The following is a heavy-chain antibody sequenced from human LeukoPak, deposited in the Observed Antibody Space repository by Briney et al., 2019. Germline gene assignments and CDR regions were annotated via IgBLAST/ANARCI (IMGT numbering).Heavy chain of an antibody. CDR1: GVTLTSYV. D-gene: IGHD1-1*01. V-gene: IGHV3-33*01. Sequence: PRGSLTPSPALSGVTLTSYVMHWGRQGPGQGLEWVSGIWYDGSQKYYADSVKGRFTISRDNSKNTMYLQMNSMRAEDTAVYYCARDRQGTPGTFDIWGQGRMVTVSP. J-gene: IGHJ3*02. CDR2: IWYDGSQK. CDR3: ARDRQGTPGTFDI.